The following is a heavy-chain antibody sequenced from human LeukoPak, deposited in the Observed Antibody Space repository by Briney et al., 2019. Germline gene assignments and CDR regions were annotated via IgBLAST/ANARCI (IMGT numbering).Heavy chain of an antibody. CDR2: ISWNSGSI. CDR3: AKSVGRGDSSSWYGLAGAFDI. D-gene: IGHD6-13*01. Sequence: NPGRSLRLSCAASGFTFDDYAMHWVRQAPGKGLEWVSGISWNSGSIGYADSVKGRFTISRDNAKNSLYLQMNSLRAEDTALYYCAKSVGRGDSSSWYGLAGAFDIWGQGTMVTVSS. J-gene: IGHJ3*02. V-gene: IGHV3-9*01. CDR1: GFTFDDYA.